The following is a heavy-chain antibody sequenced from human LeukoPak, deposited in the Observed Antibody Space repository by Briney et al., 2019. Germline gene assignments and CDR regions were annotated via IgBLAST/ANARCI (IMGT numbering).Heavy chain of an antibody. J-gene: IGHJ4*02. V-gene: IGHV1-2*02. CDR1: GYIFTNYY. CDR2: INPNSGGT. CDR3: APTNSWHYYFDY. Sequence: ASVKVSCKASGYIFTNYYMHWVRRAPGQGLEWMGWINPNSGGTNYAEKFQGRVTMTRDTSISTAYMELSRLRSDDTAVYYCAPTNSWHYYFDYWGQGTLVTVSS. D-gene: IGHD6-13*01.